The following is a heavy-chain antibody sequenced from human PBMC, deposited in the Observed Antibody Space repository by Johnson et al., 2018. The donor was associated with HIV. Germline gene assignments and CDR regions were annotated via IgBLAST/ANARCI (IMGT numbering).Heavy chain of an antibody. CDR3: ARVLARGGAATGTGDAFDL. CDR2: ISYDENNK. CDR1: GFTFRSYA. D-gene: IGHD6-13*01. V-gene: IGHV3-30*04. Sequence: QVQLVESGGGVVQPGKSLRLSCVASGFTFRSYAMHWVRQAPGKGLEWVTLISYDENNKLYADSVKGRFTISRDNSKNTMYLQMNSLGPEDTAVYYCARVLARGGAATGTGDAFDLWGQGTMVTVSS. J-gene: IGHJ3*01.